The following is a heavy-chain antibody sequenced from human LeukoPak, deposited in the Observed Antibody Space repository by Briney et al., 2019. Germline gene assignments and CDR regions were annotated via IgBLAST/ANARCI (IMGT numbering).Heavy chain of an antibody. CDR2: ISGSGGST. Sequence: GGSLRLSCAASGFTFSSYAMSWARQAPGKGLEWVSAISGSGGSTYYADSVKGRFTISRDNSKNTLYLQMNSLRAEDTAVYYCAKPLSLWFGELFFDYWGQGTLVTVSS. D-gene: IGHD3-10*01. CDR1: GFTFSSYA. V-gene: IGHV3-23*01. CDR3: AKPLSLWFGELFFDY. J-gene: IGHJ4*02.